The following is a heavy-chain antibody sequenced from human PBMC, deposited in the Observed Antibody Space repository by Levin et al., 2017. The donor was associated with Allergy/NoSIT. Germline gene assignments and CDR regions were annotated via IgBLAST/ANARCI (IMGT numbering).Heavy chain of an antibody. CDR3: ASGGYSYGYSGFDY. CDR2: INSDGSST. CDR1: GFTFSSYW. J-gene: IGHJ4*02. D-gene: IGHD5-18*01. V-gene: IGHV3-74*01. Sequence: SCAASGFTFSSYWMHWVRQAPGKGLVWVSRINSDGSSTSYADSVKGRFTISRDNAKNTLYLQMNSLRAEDTAVYYCASGGYSYGYSGFDYWGQGTLVTVSS.